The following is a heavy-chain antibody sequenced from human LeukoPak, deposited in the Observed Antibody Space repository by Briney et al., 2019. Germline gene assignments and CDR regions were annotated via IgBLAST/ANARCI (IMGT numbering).Heavy chain of an antibody. CDR1: GGSFSGYY. J-gene: IGHJ4*02. V-gene: IGHV4-59*10. Sequence: SETLSLTCAVYGGSFSGYYWSWIRQPPGKGLEWIGRFYTSGSTNYNPSLKSRVTISVDTSKNQFSLKLSSVTAADTAVYYCARAENDFWSGYYFDYWGQGTLVTVSS. D-gene: IGHD3-3*01. CDR3: ARAENDFWSGYYFDY. CDR2: FYTSGST.